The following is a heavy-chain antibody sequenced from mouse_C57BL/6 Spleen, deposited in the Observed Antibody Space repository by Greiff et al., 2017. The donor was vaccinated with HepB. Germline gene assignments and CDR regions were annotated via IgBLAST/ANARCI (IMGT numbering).Heavy chain of an antibody. CDR1: GYTFTDYY. V-gene: IGHV1-19*01. D-gene: IGHD1-1*01. CDR2: INPYNGGT. CDR3: ARVNYYAPFAY. J-gene: IGHJ3*01. Sequence: VQLQQSGPVLVKPGASVKMSCKASGYTFTDYYMNWVKQSHGKSLEWIGVINPYNGGTSYNQKFKGKATLTVYKSSNTAYMELNSLTSEDSAVYYCARVNYYAPFAYWGQGTLVTVSA.